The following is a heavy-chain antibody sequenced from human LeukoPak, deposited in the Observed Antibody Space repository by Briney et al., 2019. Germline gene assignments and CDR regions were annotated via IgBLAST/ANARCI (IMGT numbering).Heavy chain of an antibody. D-gene: IGHD2-2*01. V-gene: IGHV3-33*06. J-gene: IGHJ5*02. Sequence: GGSLRLSCAASGFTFSVYGMHWVRQAPGKGLEWVAVIWYDGSNKYYADSVKGRFTISRDNSKNTLYLQMNSLRAEDTAVYYCAKDRRYCSSTSCYAPGGNWFDPWGQGTLVTVSS. CDR2: IWYDGSNK. CDR3: AKDRRYCSSTSCYAPGGNWFDP. CDR1: GFTFSVYG.